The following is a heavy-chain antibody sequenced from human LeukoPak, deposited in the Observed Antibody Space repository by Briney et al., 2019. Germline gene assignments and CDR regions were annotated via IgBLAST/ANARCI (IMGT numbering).Heavy chain of an antibody. CDR1: GFTFSNYW. CDR2: IKQDGSET. V-gene: IGHV3-7*01. CDR3: ARDFWGAYRVDYFDY. J-gene: IGHJ4*02. Sequence: GGSLRLSCAASGFTFSNYWMSWVRRAPGKGLEWVANIKQDGSETYYVDSVRGRFTISRDNAKKSLYPQMNSPRAEDTAVYYCARDFWGAYRVDYFDYWGQGTLVTVSS. D-gene: IGHD3-3*01.